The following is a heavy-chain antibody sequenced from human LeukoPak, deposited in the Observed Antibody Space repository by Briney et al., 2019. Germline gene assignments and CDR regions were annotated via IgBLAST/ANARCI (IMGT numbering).Heavy chain of an antibody. Sequence: TSETLSLTCTVSGGSISSYYWSWIRQPPGKGLEWIGYIYYSGSTNYNPSLKSRVTISVDTSKNQFSLKLSSVTAADTAVYYCARDGYGSALGNFDYWGQGTLVTVSS. D-gene: IGHD3-10*01. CDR3: ARDGYGSALGNFDY. V-gene: IGHV4-59*01. CDR2: IYYSGST. CDR1: GGSISSYY. J-gene: IGHJ4*02.